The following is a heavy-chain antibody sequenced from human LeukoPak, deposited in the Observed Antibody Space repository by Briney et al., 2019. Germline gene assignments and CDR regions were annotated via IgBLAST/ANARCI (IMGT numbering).Heavy chain of an antibody. V-gene: IGHV4-59*08. Sequence: SETLSLTCTVSGGSISSYYWSWIRQRLGMGLEGIGYIYYSGSTNYNPSLKSRVTISVDTSKNQFSLKLSSVTAADTAVYYCARHVGAYYDILTGYYKLRAFDIWGQGTMVTVSS. CDR3: ARHVGAYYDILTGYYKLRAFDI. D-gene: IGHD3-9*01. CDR2: IYYSGST. CDR1: GGSISSYY. J-gene: IGHJ3*02.